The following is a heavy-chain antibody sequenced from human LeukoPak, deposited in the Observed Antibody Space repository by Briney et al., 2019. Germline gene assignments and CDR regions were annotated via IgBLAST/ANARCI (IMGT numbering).Heavy chain of an antibody. V-gene: IGHV1-69*05. D-gene: IGHD3-22*01. CDR3: ARGPDYYDSSGYYYTDFDY. CDR2: IIPIFGTA. Sequence: SVKVSRKACGGTFSSYAISWVRQAPGQGLEWMGRIIPIFGTANYAQKFQGRVTITTDESTSTAYMELSSLRSEDTAVYYCARGPDYYDSSGYYYTDFDYWGQGTLVTVSS. CDR1: GGTFSSYA. J-gene: IGHJ4*02.